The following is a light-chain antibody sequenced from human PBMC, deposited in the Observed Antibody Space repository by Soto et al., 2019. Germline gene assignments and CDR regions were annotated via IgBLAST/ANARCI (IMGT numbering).Light chain of an antibody. CDR2: DTS. CDR3: QQYNNWPLT. V-gene: IGKV3-15*01. CDR1: QNVHSD. Sequence: EVVMTQSPDTLSVSPGDGATLSCRASQNVHSDLAWYQQKPGQAPRLVIFDTSTRATDIPVRFTGGGSVTEFTLTISSLKSEDFAVYYCQQYNNWPLTFGGGTKVEIK. J-gene: IGKJ4*01.